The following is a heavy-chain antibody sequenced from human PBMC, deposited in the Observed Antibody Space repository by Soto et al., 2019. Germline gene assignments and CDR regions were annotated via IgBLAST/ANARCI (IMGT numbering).Heavy chain of an antibody. CDR1: GFTFSTYT. CDR3: AKARCSTTNCYVPDY. Sequence: GGSLRLSCAASGFTFSTYTMSWVRQAPGKGLEWVSAISGSGGSPSYADSVQGRFTISRDNPKNTLYLQMNSLRAEDTAMYYCAKARCSTTNCYVPDYWGQGTLVTVSS. D-gene: IGHD2-2*01. V-gene: IGHV3-23*01. CDR2: ISGSGGSP. J-gene: IGHJ4*02.